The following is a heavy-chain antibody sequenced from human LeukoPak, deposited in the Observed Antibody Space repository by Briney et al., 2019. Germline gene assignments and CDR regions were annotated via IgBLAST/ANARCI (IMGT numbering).Heavy chain of an antibody. CDR3: ARAVGATIFNYYYYYYMDV. V-gene: IGHV4-59*01. D-gene: IGHD1-26*01. Sequence: SETLSLTCTISNDSTSHYYWSWIRQPPGKGLEWIGYIYYSGSTNYNPSLKSRVTISVDTSKNQFSLKLSSVTAADTAVYYCARAVGATIFNYYYYYYMDVWGKGTTVTVS. CDR1: NDSTSHYY. CDR2: IYYSGST. J-gene: IGHJ6*03.